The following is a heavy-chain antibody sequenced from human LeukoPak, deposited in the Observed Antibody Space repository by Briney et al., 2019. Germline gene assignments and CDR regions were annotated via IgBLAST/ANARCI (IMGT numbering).Heavy chain of an antibody. J-gene: IGHJ6*04. Sequence: SETLSLTCTVSGGSISSGGYYWSWIRQHPGTGLEWIGYIYYSGGTYYNPSLKSRVTISVDTSKNQFSLKLSSVTAADTAVYYCARGEEVRGVIVSYYYYGMDVWGKGTTVTVSS. CDR2: IYYSGGT. D-gene: IGHD3-10*01. V-gene: IGHV4-31*03. CDR1: GGSISSGGYY. CDR3: ARGEEVRGVIVSYYYYGMDV.